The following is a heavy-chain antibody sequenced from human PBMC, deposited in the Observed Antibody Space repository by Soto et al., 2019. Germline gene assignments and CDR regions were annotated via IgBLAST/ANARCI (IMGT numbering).Heavy chain of an antibody. Sequence: GGSLRLSCAASGFTFSNAWLNWVRQAPGNGLEWVGRIKSKADGGAIDYAAPVKGRFTISRDDSKNMLSLQMNSLKTEDTGVYYCTTGLARIYGYWGRGTLVTVSS. CDR1: GFTFSNAW. CDR3: TTGLARIYGY. V-gene: IGHV3-15*07. CDR2: IKSKADGGAI. D-gene: IGHD4-17*01. J-gene: IGHJ4*02.